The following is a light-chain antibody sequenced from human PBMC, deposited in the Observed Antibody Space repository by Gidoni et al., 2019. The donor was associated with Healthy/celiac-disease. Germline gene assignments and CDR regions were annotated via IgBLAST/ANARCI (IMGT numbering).Light chain of an antibody. CDR2: GAS. J-gene: IGKJ2*01. Sequence: ASQSVSSSYLAWYQQKPGQAPRLLIYGASSRATGIPDRFSGSGSGTDFTLTISRLEPEDFAVYYCQQYGSSPGTFGQGTKLEIK. V-gene: IGKV3-20*01. CDR3: QQYGSSPGT. CDR1: QSVSSSY.